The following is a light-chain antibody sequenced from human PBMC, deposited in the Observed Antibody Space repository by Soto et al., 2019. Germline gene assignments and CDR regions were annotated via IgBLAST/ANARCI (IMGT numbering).Light chain of an antibody. V-gene: IGKV3-15*01. CDR3: HQRSSWPLT. CDR1: ETVATN. J-gene: IGKJ4*01. Sequence: EVVMTQSPATLSVSPGERATLSCRASETVATNLAWYQQKPGQAPRLLISGASTRAAGISGRFRGSGSGTEFTLTISSLRSEDSAVYYCHQRSSWPLTFGGGTKVDIK. CDR2: GAS.